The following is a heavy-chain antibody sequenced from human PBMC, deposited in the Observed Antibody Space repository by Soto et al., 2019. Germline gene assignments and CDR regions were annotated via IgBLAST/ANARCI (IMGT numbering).Heavy chain of an antibody. V-gene: IGHV3-23*01. CDR2: ISGSGGST. Sequence: EVQLLESGGGLVQPGGSLRLSCAASGFTFSSYAMSWVRQAPGKGLEWVSAISGSGGSTYYADSVKGRFTISRDNSKNTLYLQMNSLRAEDTAVYYCAKGNTLQTGVHIVVVVAATRGDAFDIWGQGTMVTVSS. D-gene: IGHD2-15*01. CDR3: AKGNTLQTGVHIVVVVAATRGDAFDI. J-gene: IGHJ3*02. CDR1: GFTFSSYA.